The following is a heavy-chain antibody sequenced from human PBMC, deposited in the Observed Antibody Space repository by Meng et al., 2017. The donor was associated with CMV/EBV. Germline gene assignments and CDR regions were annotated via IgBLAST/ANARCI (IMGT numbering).Heavy chain of an antibody. CDR3: ARDRTIFGVRNYYYYGMDV. CDR1: GFTFSSYG. V-gene: IGHV3-30*02. CDR2: IRYDGSNK. J-gene: IGHJ6*02. Sequence: GEPLKISCAASGFTFSSYGMHWVRQAPGKGLEWVAFIRYDGSNKYYADSVKGRFTISRDNSKNTLYLQMNSLRAEDTAVYYCARDRTIFGVRNYYYYGMDVWGQGTTVTVSS. D-gene: IGHD3-3*01.